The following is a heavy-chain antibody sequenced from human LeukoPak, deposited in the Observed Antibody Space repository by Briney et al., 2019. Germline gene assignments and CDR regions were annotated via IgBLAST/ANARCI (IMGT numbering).Heavy chain of an antibody. CDR3: ARVGDSYGFSYFDY. D-gene: IGHD5-18*01. V-gene: IGHV1-69*13. CDR1: GGTFSSHA. Sequence: ASVKVSCKASGGTFSSHAISWVRQAPGQGLEWMGGIIPIFGTANYAQKFQGRVTITADESTSTAYMELSSLRSEDTAVYYCARVGDSYGFSYFDYWGQGTLVTVSS. J-gene: IGHJ4*02. CDR2: IIPIFGTA.